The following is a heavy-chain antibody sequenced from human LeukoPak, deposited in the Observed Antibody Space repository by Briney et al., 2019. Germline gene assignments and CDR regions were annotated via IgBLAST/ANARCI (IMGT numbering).Heavy chain of an antibody. CDR2: IYHSGST. Sequence: SETLSLTCTVSGYSLSSGYYWGWIRPPPGKGLEGIGSIYHSGSTYYNPSLKSRVTISVDTSKNQFSLKLSSVTAADTAVYYCAIDVLPIAAAATGGTPEYFQHWGQGTLVTVSS. CDR3: AIDVLPIAAAATGGTPEYFQH. CDR1: GYSLSSGYY. D-gene: IGHD6-13*01. J-gene: IGHJ1*01. V-gene: IGHV4-38-2*02.